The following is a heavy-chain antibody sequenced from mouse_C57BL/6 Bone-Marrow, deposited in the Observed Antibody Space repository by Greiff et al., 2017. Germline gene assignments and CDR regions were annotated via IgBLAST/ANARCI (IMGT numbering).Heavy chain of an antibody. Sequence: VQLKESGGDLVKPGGSLKLSCAASGFTFSSYGMSWVRQTPDKRLEWVATISSGGSYTYYPDSVKGRFTISRDNAKNTLYLQMSSLKSEDTAMYYCARLGDWYFDVWGTGTTVTVSS. CDR1: GFTFSSYG. V-gene: IGHV5-6*01. CDR2: ISSGGSYT. J-gene: IGHJ1*03. CDR3: ARLGDWYFDV.